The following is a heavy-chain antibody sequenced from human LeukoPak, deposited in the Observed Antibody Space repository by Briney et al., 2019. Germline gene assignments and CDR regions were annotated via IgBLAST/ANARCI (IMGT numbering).Heavy chain of an antibody. J-gene: IGHJ4*02. Sequence: GGSLRLSCAASGFTFSSYAMSWVRQAPRKGLEWVSAISGSGGSTYYADSVKGRFTISRDNSKNTLYLQMNSLRAEDTAVYYCAKDQVITIFGVVYFDYWGQGTLVTVSS. CDR2: ISGSGGST. V-gene: IGHV3-23*01. D-gene: IGHD3-3*01. CDR3: AKDQVITIFGVVYFDY. CDR1: GFTFSSYA.